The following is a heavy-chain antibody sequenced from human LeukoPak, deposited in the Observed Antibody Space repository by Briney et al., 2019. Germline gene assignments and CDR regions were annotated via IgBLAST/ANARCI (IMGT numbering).Heavy chain of an antibody. J-gene: IGHJ3*02. Sequence: SQTLSFTCTVSGGSISSGSYYWSWIRQPAGKGLEWIGRIYTSGSTNYNPSLKSRVTISVDTSKNQFSLKLSSVTAADTAVYYCAKGLGPDDAFDIWGQGTMVTVSS. D-gene: IGHD3-16*01. CDR2: IYTSGST. V-gene: IGHV4-61*02. CDR3: AKGLGPDDAFDI. CDR1: GGSISSGSYY.